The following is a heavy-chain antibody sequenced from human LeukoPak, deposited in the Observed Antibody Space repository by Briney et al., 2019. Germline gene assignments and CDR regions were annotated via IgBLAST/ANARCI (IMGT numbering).Heavy chain of an antibody. CDR3: ARRRSSGPTSY. CDR1: GYSISSGYY. D-gene: IGHD6-19*01. CDR2: IYYSGST. Sequence: PSETLSLTCTVSGYSISSGYYWGWIRQPPGKGLEWIGSIYYSGSTYYNPSLKSRVTISVDTSKNQFSLKLSSVTAADTAVYYCARRRSSGPTSYWGQGTLVTVSS. J-gene: IGHJ4*02. V-gene: IGHV4-38-2*02.